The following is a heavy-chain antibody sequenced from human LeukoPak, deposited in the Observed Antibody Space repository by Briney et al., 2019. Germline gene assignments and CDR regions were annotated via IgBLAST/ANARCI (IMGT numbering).Heavy chain of an antibody. V-gene: IGHV4-38-2*02. Sequence: PSETLSLTCTVSGCSISSGYYWGWIRQPPGKGLEWIGSIYHSGSTYYNPSLKSRVTISVDTSKNQFSLKLSSVTAADTAVYYCARNIAAAGTNYWGQGTLVTVSS. J-gene: IGHJ4*02. D-gene: IGHD6-13*01. CDR2: IYHSGST. CDR1: GCSISSGYY. CDR3: ARNIAAAGTNY.